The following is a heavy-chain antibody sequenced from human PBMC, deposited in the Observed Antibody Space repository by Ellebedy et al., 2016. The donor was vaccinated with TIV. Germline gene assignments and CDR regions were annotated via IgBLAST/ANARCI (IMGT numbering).Heavy chain of an antibody. Sequence: GESLKISCAASGFSFRSYWMSWVRQAPGKGLEWVANIKQDGSEKYHVDSVRGRFTISRDNARNALSLQMNSLTAEDTAVYYCVTDGSYGDYLSPTHAFAFWGQGTLVAVSS. D-gene: IGHD4-17*01. CDR3: VTDGSYGDYLSPTHAFAF. CDR1: GFSFRSYW. J-gene: IGHJ3*01. CDR2: IKQDGSEK. V-gene: IGHV3-7*01.